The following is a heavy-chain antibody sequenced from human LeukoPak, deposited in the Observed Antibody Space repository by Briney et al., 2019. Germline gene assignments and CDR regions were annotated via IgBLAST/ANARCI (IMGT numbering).Heavy chain of an antibody. V-gene: IGHV4-30-4*01. J-gene: IGHJ6*02. D-gene: IGHD3-22*01. CDR2: IYYSGST. CDR1: GGSISSGDYY. Sequence: SQTLSLTCTVSGGSISSGDYYWSWIRQPPGNGLEWIGYIYYSGSTYYNPSLKSRVTISVDTSKNQFSLKLSSVTAADTAVYYCARDPLLLPYGMDVWGQGTPVTVSS. CDR3: ARDPLLLPYGMDV.